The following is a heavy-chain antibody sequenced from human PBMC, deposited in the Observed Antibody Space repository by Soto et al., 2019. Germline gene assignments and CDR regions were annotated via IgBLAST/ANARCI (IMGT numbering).Heavy chain of an antibody. V-gene: IGHV3-74*01. CDR3: AREDGYNLAY. J-gene: IGHJ4*02. CDR2: TNSDGSNT. D-gene: IGHD5-18*01. Sequence: GGSLRLSCAASGFTFSSYWMHWVRQVPGKGLVWVSRTNSDGSNTNYADSVKGRFTVSRDNAKNTLYLQMNSLRAEDTAGYYCAREDGYNLAYLGQGTLVKVSS. CDR1: GFTFSSYW.